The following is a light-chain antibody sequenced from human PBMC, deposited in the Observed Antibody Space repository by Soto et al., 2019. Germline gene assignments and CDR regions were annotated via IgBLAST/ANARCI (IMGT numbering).Light chain of an antibody. V-gene: IGLV1-44*01. CDR2: SNN. J-gene: IGLJ1*01. CDR3: AAWDDSLNEV. Sequence: QSALTQPPSASGSPGQRVTISCSGSSSNIGSNTVNWYQQLPGTAPKLLIYSNNQRPSGVPDRFSGSKSGTSASLAISGLQSEDEADYYCAAWDDSLNEVFGTGTKDTVL. CDR1: SSNIGSNT.